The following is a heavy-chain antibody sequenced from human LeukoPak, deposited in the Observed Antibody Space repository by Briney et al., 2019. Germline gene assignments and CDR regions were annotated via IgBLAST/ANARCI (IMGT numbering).Heavy chain of an antibody. CDR3: ARGAFAWTAIYYYYGMDV. D-gene: IGHD1-1*01. Sequence: ASVKVSCKASGYTFTSYDINWVRQATGQGLEWMGWMNPNSGNTGYAQKFQGRVTMTRNTSISTAYMELSSLRSEDTAVYYCARGAFAWTAIYYYYGMDVWGQGTTVTVSS. V-gene: IGHV1-8*01. J-gene: IGHJ6*02. CDR1: GYTFTSYD. CDR2: MNPNSGNT.